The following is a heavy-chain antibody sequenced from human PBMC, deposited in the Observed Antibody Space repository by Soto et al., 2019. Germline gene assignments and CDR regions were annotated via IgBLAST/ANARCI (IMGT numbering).Heavy chain of an antibody. D-gene: IGHD2-2*01. J-gene: IGHJ5*02. CDR1: GFTFSSYA. CDR3: ASGTDIVLVPAAMRFDP. V-gene: IGHV3-30-3*01. CDR2: ISYDGSNK. Sequence: QVQLVESGGGVVQPGRSLRLSCAASGFTFSSYAMHWVRQAPGKGLEWVAVISYDGSNKYYADSVKGRFTISRDNSKNTLYLQMNSLRAEDTAVYYCASGTDIVLVPAAMRFDPWGQGNLVTVSS.